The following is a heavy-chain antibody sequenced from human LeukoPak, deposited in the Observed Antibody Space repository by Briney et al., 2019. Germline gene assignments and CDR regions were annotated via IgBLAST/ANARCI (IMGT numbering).Heavy chain of an antibody. Sequence: GGSLRLSCAASGFTFSSYWMSWVRQAPGKGLEWVANIKQDGSEKYYVDSVKGRFTISRDNAKNSLYLQMNSLRAEDTAVYYCARESMIVVVITHYYYYYMDVWGKGTTVTVSS. CDR3: ARESMIVVVITHYYYYYMDV. CDR2: IKQDGSEK. V-gene: IGHV3-7*01. J-gene: IGHJ6*03. D-gene: IGHD3-22*01. CDR1: GFTFSSYW.